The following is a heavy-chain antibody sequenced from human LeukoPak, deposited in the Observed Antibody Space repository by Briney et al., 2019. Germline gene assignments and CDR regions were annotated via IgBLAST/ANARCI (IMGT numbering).Heavy chain of an antibody. V-gene: IGHV4-34*01. CDR1: GGSFSGYY. CDR2: INHSGST. J-gene: IGHJ4*02. CDR3: ARRRIVVVPAAISYFDY. D-gene: IGHD2-2*02. Sequence: SETLSLTCAVYGGSFSGYYWSWIRQPPGKGLEWIGEINHSGSTNYNASLKSRVTISVDTSKNQFSLKLSSVTAADTAVYYCARRRIVVVPAAISYFDYWGQGTLVTVSS.